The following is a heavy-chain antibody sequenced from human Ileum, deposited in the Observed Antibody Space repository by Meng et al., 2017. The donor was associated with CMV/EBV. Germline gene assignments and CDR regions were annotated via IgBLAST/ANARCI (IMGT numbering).Heavy chain of an antibody. Sequence: SCKASGYTFTTSGITWVRQAPGQGLEWMGWISAYNVNTNYAQKLQGRVTLTTDTSTSTAYMELRSLRSDDTAVYYCARGEAVTGPFDYWGQGTLVTVSS. J-gene: IGHJ4*02. CDR1: GYTFTTSG. CDR2: ISAYNVNT. V-gene: IGHV1-18*01. D-gene: IGHD6-19*01. CDR3: ARGEAVTGPFDY.